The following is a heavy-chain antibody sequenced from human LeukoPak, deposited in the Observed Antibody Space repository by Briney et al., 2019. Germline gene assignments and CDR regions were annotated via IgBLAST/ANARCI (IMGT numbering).Heavy chain of an antibody. D-gene: IGHD3-22*01. CDR3: VKGGIVVLISAFDI. J-gene: IGHJ3*02. V-gene: IGHV3-64D*06. Sequence: PGGSLRLSCSASGFTFSSYAMLWVRQAPGKGLEYVSTISSNGGSTCYADSVKGRFTISRDNSKNTLYLQMSSLRAEDTAVYYCVKGGIVVLISAFDIWGQGTMVTVSS. CDR2: ISSNGGST. CDR1: GFTFSSYA.